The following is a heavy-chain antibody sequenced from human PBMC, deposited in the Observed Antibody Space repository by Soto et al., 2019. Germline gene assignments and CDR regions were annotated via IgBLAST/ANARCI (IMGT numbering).Heavy chain of an antibody. J-gene: IGHJ4*02. V-gene: IGHV3-23*01. CDR2: ISGSGGST. CDR3: AKGPRVAVAGTLDY. CDR1: GFTFSSYA. D-gene: IGHD6-19*01. Sequence: EVQVLESGGGLAQPGGSLRLSCAASGFTFSSYAMSWVRQAPGKGLEWVSAISGSGGSTNYADSVKGRFTISRDNSKNTLYLQMNSLRAEDTAVYYCAKGPRVAVAGTLDYWGQGTLVTVSS.